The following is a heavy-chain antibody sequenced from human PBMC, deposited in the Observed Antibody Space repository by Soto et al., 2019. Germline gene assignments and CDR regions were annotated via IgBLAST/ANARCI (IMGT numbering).Heavy chain of an antibody. V-gene: IGHV3-53*01. J-gene: IGHJ4*02. CDR3: VQTTGWPGFDF. CDR2: IYGGGTT. Sequence: EVQLVESGGGLIQPGGSLRLSCAASGFTVSSKYMTWVRQAPGKGLEWVSVIYGGGTTYYADSVKVRFTISRDNSKTTLYLQVNSLRAEDTAVYYCVQTTGWPGFDFWGQGTLVTVSS. D-gene: IGHD6-19*01. CDR1: GFTVSSKY.